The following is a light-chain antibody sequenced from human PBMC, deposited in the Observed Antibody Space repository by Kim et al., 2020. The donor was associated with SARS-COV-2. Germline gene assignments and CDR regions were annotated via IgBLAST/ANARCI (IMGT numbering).Light chain of an antibody. CDR2: ANS. Sequence: QSALTQPPSVSGAPGQRVTISCTGSSSNIGAGYDVHWYQQLPGTAPKLLIYANSNRPSGVPDRFSGSKSGTSASLAITGLQAEDEADYYCQSYDSSLSALVFGGGTQLTVL. CDR1: SSNIGAGYD. V-gene: IGLV1-40*01. CDR3: QSYDSSLSALV. J-gene: IGLJ2*01.